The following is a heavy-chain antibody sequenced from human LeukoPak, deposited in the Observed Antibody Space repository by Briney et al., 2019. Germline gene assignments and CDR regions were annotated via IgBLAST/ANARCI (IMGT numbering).Heavy chain of an antibody. D-gene: IGHD5-12*01. V-gene: IGHV1-8*03. CDR3: AAWAGRTTIRSKYYFDY. CDR1: GYTFTSYG. Sequence: ASVKVSCKASGYTFTSYGINWVRQATGQGLEWMGWMNPNSGNTGYAQKFQGRVTITRNTSISTAYMELSSLRSEDTAVYYCAAWAGRTTIRSKYYFDYWGQGTLVTVSS. J-gene: IGHJ4*02. CDR2: MNPNSGNT.